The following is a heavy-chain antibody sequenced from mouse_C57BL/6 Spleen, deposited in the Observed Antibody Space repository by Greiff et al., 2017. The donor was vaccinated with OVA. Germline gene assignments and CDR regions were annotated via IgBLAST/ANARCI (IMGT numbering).Heavy chain of an antibody. V-gene: IGHV1-7*01. Sequence: QVHVKQSGAELAKPGASVKLSCKASGYTFTSYWMHWVKQRPGQGLEWIGYINPSSGYTKYNQKFKDKATLTADKSSSTAYMQLSSLTYEDSAVYYCASPITTVVGGAMDYWGQGTSVTVSS. J-gene: IGHJ4*01. CDR1: GYTFTSYW. CDR3: ASPITTVVGGAMDY. D-gene: IGHD1-1*01. CDR2: INPSSGYT.